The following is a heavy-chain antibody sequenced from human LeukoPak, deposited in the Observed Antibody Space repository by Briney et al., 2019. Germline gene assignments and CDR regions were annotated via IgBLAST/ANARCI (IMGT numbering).Heavy chain of an antibody. D-gene: IGHD3-9*01. Sequence: SETLSLTCTVSGGSISTYYWTWIRRPPGKRLEWIGYINYSGSSDYNPSLKSRVTMSVDTSMNQFSLKLNSVTAADTAVYYCARRTYYDILTGYKYWYFDHWGRGTLVTVSS. J-gene: IGHJ2*01. V-gene: IGHV4-59*01. CDR1: GGSISTYY. CDR3: ARRTYYDILTGYKYWYFDH. CDR2: INYSGSS.